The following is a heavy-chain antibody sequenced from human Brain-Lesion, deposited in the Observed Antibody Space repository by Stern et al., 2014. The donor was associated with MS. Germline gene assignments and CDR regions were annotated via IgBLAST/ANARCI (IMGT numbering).Heavy chain of an antibody. V-gene: IGHV4-39*01. CDR3: ASWVGARRRRFDY. D-gene: IGHD1-26*01. Sequence: QVQLQESGPGLVKPSETLSLTCTVSGGPISSSSYYWGWIRQPPGKGLAWIGTIHYTGSTNYNPSLKRRVTFSVDMSRNQFSLKLGSVTAADTAVYYCASWVGARRRRFDYWGQGTLVTVSS. CDR1: GGPISSSSYY. CDR2: IHYTGST. J-gene: IGHJ4*02.